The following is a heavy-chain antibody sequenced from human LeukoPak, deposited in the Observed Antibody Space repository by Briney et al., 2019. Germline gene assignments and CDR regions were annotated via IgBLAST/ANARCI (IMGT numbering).Heavy chain of an antibody. D-gene: IGHD5-24*01. CDR3: ARSIPTRDGYNSHLDY. Sequence: GGSLRLSCAASGFTVSSNYMSWVRQAPGKGLEWVSVIYSGGSTYYADSVKGRFTISRDNSKNTLYLQMNSLRAEDTAVYYCARSIPTRDGYNSHLDYWGQGTLVTVSS. V-gene: IGHV3-53*01. CDR2: IYSGGST. CDR1: GFTVSSNY. J-gene: IGHJ4*02.